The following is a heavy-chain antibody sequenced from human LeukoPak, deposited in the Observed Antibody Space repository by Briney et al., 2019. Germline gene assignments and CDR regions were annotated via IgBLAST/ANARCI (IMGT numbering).Heavy chain of an antibody. CDR2: IWYDGSNK. D-gene: IGHD6-13*01. Sequence: GGSLRLSCAASGFTFSSYGMHWVRQAPGKGLEWVAVIWYDGSNKYYADSVKGRFTISRDNSKNTLYLQMNSLRAEDTAVYYCARDSGSSSWSVDYWGQGTLVTVSS. J-gene: IGHJ4*02. V-gene: IGHV3-30*19. CDR1: GFTFSSYG. CDR3: ARDSGSSSWSVDY.